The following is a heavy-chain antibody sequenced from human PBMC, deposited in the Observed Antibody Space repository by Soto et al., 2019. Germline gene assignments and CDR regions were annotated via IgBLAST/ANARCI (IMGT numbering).Heavy chain of an antibody. CDR1: GGSFSGHY. D-gene: IGHD3-9*01. CDR3: ARASYDILTGSIPYFDY. CDR2: INHSGST. Sequence: PSETLSLTCAVYGGSFSGHYWSWVRQPPGKGLEWIGEINHSGSTNYNPSLKSRVTMSVDTSKNQFSLKLGSVTAADTATYYCARASYDILTGSIPYFDYWGQGTLVTVSS. J-gene: IGHJ4*02. V-gene: IGHV4-34*06.